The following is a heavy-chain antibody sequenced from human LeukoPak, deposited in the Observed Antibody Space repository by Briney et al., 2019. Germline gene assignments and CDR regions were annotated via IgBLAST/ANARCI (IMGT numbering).Heavy chain of an antibody. V-gene: IGHV4-34*01. J-gene: IGHJ5*02. CDR3: ARGLVVVVVPAAISYNWFDP. CDR1: GGSFSGYY. CDR2: INHSGST. Sequence: TSEILSLTCAVYGGSFSGYYWSWIRQPPGKGLEWIGEINHSGSTNYNPSLKSRVTISVDTSKNQFSLKLSSVTAADTAVYYCARGLVVVVVPAAISYNWFDPWGQGTLVTVSS. D-gene: IGHD2-2*01.